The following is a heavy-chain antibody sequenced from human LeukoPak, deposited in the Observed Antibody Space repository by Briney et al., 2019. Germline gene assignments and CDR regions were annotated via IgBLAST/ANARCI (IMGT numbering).Heavy chain of an antibody. J-gene: IGHJ6*03. D-gene: IGHD6-19*01. CDR3: ARDRSSGYYYYYYMDV. Sequence: SETLSLTCTVSGGSISSYYWSWIRQPPGKGLEWIGYIYYSGSTNYNPSLKSRVTISVDTSKNQFSLKLSSVTAADTAVYYCARDRSSGYYYYYYMDVWGKGTTVTVSS. CDR1: GGSISSYY. V-gene: IGHV4-59*01. CDR2: IYYSGST.